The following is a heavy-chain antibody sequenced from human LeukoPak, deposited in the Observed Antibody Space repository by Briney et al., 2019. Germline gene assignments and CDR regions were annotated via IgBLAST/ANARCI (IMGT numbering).Heavy chain of an antibody. CDR2: INHSGST. V-gene: IGHV4-34*01. CDR3: ARLRVIVGATNGFDY. J-gene: IGHJ4*02. Sequence: SETLSLTCAVYGGSFSGYYWSWIRQPPGKGLEWIGEINHSGSTNYNPSLKSRVTISVDTSKNQFSLKLSSVTAADTAVYYCARLRVIVGATNGFDYWGQGTLVTVSS. CDR1: GGSFSGYY. D-gene: IGHD1-26*01.